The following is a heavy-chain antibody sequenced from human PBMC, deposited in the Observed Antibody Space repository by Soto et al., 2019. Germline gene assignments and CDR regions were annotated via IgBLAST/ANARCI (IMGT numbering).Heavy chain of an antibody. J-gene: IGHJ4*02. CDR1: GYTFTSYY. Sequence: ASGKVSCKASGYTFTSYYMHWVRQAPGQGLEWMGIINPSGGSTSYAQKFQGRVTMTRDTSTSTVYMELSSLRSEDTAVYYCARAAIRGHLDYWPQRPFVTVSS. CDR2: INPSGGST. V-gene: IGHV1-46*01. CDR3: ARAAIRGHLDY.